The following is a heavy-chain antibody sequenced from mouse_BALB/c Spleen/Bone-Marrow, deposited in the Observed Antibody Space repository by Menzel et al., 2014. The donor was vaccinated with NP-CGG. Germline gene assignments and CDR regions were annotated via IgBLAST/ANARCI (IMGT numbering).Heavy chain of an antibody. J-gene: IGHJ4*01. CDR1: GFNIKDTY. CDR3: AGFGITKEEGYYYAMDY. V-gene: IGHV14-3*02. Sequence: VQLQQSGAELVKPGASVKSSCTASGFNIKDTYMHWVKQRPEQGLEWIGRIDPANGNTKYDPKFQGKATITADTSSNTAYLQLSSLTSEDTAVYYCAGFGITKEEGYYYAMDYWGQGTSVTVSS. CDR2: IDPANGNT. D-gene: IGHD2-4*01.